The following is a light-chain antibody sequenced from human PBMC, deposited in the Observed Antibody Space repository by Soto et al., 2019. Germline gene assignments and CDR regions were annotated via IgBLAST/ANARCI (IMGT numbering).Light chain of an antibody. Sequence: EIVLTQSPATLSLSPGERATLSCRASQSVSSYLVWYQQKPGQAPRLLIYDASNRATGIPARFSGSGSGTAFTLTISSLEPEDLAVYYGQQRTNWPWTFGQGTKVEIK. V-gene: IGKV3-11*01. CDR3: QQRTNWPWT. CDR1: QSVSSY. J-gene: IGKJ1*01. CDR2: DAS.